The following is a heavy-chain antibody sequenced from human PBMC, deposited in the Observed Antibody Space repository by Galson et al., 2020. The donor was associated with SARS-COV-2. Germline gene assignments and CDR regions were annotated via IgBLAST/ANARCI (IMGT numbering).Heavy chain of an antibody. CDR2: IHTSGST. CDR3: ARVRFWGYLDY. D-gene: IGHD7-27*01. CDR1: GGSISSGSYY. V-gene: IGHV4-61*02. J-gene: IGHJ4*02. Sequence: SQTLSLTCSVSGGSISSGSYYWSWIRQPAGKGLEWIGRIHTSGSTTYNPSLKSRVTISIDTSKNQFSLNLSSVTAADTAVYYCARVRFWGYLDYWGQGTLVTVSS.